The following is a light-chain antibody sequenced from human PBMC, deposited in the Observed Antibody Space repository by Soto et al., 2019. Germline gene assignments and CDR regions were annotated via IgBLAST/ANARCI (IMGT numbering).Light chain of an antibody. CDR2: GVR. Sequence: QSVLTQPASVSGSPGQSITISCTGTSSDVGAYNYVSWYQQHPGIPPKLFIYGVRNRPSGVSNRFSGSKSGNTASLTISGLQDEDEADYYCTSYTTSTTLVFGTGTKLTVL. V-gene: IGLV2-14*03. J-gene: IGLJ1*01. CDR3: TSYTTSTTLV. CDR1: SSDVGAYNY.